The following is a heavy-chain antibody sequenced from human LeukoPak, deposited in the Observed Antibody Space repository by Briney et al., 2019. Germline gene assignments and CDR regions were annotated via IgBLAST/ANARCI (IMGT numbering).Heavy chain of an antibody. J-gene: IGHJ4*02. V-gene: IGHV4-61*02. Sequence: RSSQTLSLTCTVSCDSITSGSYYWSWIRQPAGKGLEWIGRIYTSGSTNYNPPLKSRVTISVDTSKNQFSLKLSSVTAADTAVYYCAREGGARYSSGWSTHPTPYIDYWGQGTLVTVSS. CDR1: CDSITSGSYY. D-gene: IGHD6-19*01. CDR3: AREGGARYSSGWSTHPTPYIDY. CDR2: IYTSGST.